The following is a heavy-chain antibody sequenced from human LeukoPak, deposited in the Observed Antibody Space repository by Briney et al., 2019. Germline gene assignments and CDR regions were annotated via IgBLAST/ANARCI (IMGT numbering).Heavy chain of an antibody. CDR1: GLTFSSYS. CDR2: ISSSSSYI. CDR3: ARDYARKGIAVAATYYYYMDV. J-gene: IGHJ6*03. D-gene: IGHD6-19*01. Sequence: GGSLRLSCAASGLTFSSYSMNWVRQAPGKGLEWVSSISSSSSYIYYADSVKGRFTISRDNAKNSLYLQMNSLRAEDTAVYYCARDYARKGIAVAATYYYYMDVWGKGTTVTVSS. V-gene: IGHV3-21*01.